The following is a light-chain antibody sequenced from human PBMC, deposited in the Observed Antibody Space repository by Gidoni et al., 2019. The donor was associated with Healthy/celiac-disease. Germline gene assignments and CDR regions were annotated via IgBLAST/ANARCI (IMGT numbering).Light chain of an antibody. CDR3: QQFNNLLT. CDR2: DAS. CDR1: QGISSA. J-gene: IGKJ4*02. Sequence: AIQLTQSPSSLSASVGDRVTITCRTSQGISSALAWYQQKPGKAPKLLIYDASSLESGVPSRVSGSGSGTDFTLTISGLQPEDFATYYCQQFNNLLTCGGGTKVEIK. V-gene: IGKV1D-13*01.